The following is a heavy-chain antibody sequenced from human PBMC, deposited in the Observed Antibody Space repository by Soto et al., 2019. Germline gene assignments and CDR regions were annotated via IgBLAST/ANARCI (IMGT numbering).Heavy chain of an antibody. J-gene: IGHJ4*02. CDR3: AKDLTRLRSTSED. CDR1: GITFSSYA. D-gene: IGHD4-17*01. CDR2: ISGSGGST. Sequence: DVQLLESGGALAQPGGSLRLSCAASGITFSSYAMSWVRQAPGKGLEWVSAISGSGGSTYYADSVKGRFTISRDNSKNTLYLQMNSLRAEDTAVYYCAKDLTRLRSTSEDWGQGTLVTVSS. V-gene: IGHV3-23*01.